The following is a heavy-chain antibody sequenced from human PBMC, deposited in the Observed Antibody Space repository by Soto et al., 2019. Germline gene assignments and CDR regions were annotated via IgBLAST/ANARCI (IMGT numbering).Heavy chain of an antibody. CDR2: ISAYNGNT. CDR3: ARQGSILVVVAASPDAFAI. CDR1: GYTFTSYG. J-gene: IGHJ3*02. Sequence: ASVKVSCKASGYTFTSYGISWVRQAPGQGLEWMGWISAYNGNTNYAQKLQGRVTMTTDTSTSTAYMELRSLRSDDTAVYYCARQGSILVVVAASPDAFAIWGQGTMVPVSS. V-gene: IGHV1-18*01. D-gene: IGHD2-15*01.